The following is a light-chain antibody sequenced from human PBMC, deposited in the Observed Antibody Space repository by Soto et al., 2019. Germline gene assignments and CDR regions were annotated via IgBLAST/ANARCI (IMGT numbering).Light chain of an antibody. CDR2: SDN. CDR1: SSNIGTNT. CDR3: AAWDVSRVV. J-gene: IGLJ2*01. Sequence: QSVLTQPPSASGTPGQRVTIFCSGSSSNIGTNTVIWYQQLPGAAPKLLIYSDNQRPSGVPDRFSGSKSGTSASLAISGLQSEDEADYYCAAWDVSRVVFGGGTKVTVL. V-gene: IGLV1-44*01.